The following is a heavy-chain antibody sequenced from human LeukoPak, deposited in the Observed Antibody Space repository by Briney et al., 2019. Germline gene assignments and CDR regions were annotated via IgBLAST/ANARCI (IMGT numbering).Heavy chain of an antibody. CDR2: IYAHGSNT. CDR3: AAYGDNSDFAY. V-gene: IGHV3-74*01. D-gene: IGHD4-23*01. J-gene: IGHJ4*02. Sequence: GSLRLSFAASGFTLSSYWMHWVRQAPGKGLVWVSNIYAHGSNTTYADSVKGRFTISRDSAKNTVFLQMNNLRAEDTAVYYCAAYGDNSDFAYWGQGTLVTVSS. CDR1: GFTLSSYW.